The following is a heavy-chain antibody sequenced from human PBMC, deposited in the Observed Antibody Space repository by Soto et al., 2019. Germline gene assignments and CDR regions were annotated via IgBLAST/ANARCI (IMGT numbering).Heavy chain of an antibody. V-gene: IGHV4-30-4*01. Sequence: SETLSLTCTVSGGSISSGDYYWSWIRQPPGKGLEWIGYIYYSGSTYYNPTLKSRVTISVDTSKNQFSLKLSSVTAADTAVYYCARDLAAGTLMDVWGQGTTVTVSS. CDR1: GGSISSGDYY. D-gene: IGHD6-13*01. CDR3: ARDLAAGTLMDV. J-gene: IGHJ6*02. CDR2: IYYSGST.